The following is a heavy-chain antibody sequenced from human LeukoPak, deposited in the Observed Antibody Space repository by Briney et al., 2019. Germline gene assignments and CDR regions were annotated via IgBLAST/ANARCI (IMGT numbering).Heavy chain of an antibody. J-gene: IGHJ4*02. CDR2: IYYSGST. CDR3: ARDPTYPAAGTGYFDY. V-gene: IGHV4-59*06. CDR1: GGSISSYY. Sequence: SETLSLTCTVSGGSISSYYWSWIGQHPGKGLEWIGYIYYSGSTYYNPSLKTRVTISLDTSKNQFSLKLNSVTAADTAVYYCARDPTYPAAGTGYFDYWGQGTLVTVSS. D-gene: IGHD6-13*01.